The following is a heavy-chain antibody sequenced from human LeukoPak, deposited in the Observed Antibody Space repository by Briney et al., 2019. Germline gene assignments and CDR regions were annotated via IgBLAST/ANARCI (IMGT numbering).Heavy chain of an antibody. Sequence: PGGSLRLSCAASGCTFSSYAMSWVRQAPGKGLEWVSAISGSGGSTYYADSVKGRFTISRDNSKNTLYLQMNSLRAEDTAVYYCAKAGGSYHYYYGMDVWGQGTTVTVSS. D-gene: IGHD1-26*01. V-gene: IGHV3-23*01. CDR3: AKAGGSYHYYYGMDV. J-gene: IGHJ6*02. CDR2: ISGSGGST. CDR1: GCTFSSYA.